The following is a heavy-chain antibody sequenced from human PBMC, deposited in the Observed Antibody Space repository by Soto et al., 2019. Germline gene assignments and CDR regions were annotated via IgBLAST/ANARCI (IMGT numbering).Heavy chain of an antibody. CDR3: GGEIPGGFGFDH. J-gene: IGHJ4*02. CDR1: GGSIGSYY. CDR2: FFKSGST. D-gene: IGHD3-16*01. Sequence: SETLSLTCTVSGGSIGSYYWSWIRQPPGKGLENIGYFFKSGSTNYNPSLRSRVTISVDTTKNQFSLKLSSVTAADTAVYVCGGEIPGGFGFDHWSQGNQFTSSS. V-gene: IGHV4-59*08.